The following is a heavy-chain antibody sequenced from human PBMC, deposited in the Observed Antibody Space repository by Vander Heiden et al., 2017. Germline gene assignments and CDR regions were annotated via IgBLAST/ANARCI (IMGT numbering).Heavy chain of an antibody. CDR1: GFTFSSYA. CDR3: ARAIAAAGTFNFDP. CDR2: ISYDGSNK. D-gene: IGHD6-13*01. J-gene: IGHJ5*02. Sequence: QVQLVESGGGVVQPGRSLSLSCAASGFTFSSYAMHWVRQAPGKGLEWVAVISYDGSNKYYADSVKGRFTISRDNSKNTLYLQMNSLRAEDTAVYYCARAIAAAGTFNFDPWGQGTLVTVSS. V-gene: IGHV3-30*04.